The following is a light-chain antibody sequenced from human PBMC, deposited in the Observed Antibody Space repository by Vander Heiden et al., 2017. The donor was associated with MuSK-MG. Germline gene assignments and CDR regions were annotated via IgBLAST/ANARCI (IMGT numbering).Light chain of an antibody. V-gene: IGLV1-44*01. CDR1: RPNIGRNT. CDR2: SNN. J-gene: IGLJ3*02. Sequence: QSVLTQPPSASGTPGQRVTISCSGSRPNIGRNTVHWYQQLPGTAPKLLIYSNNQRPSGVPDRFSGSKSGTSAALAISGLQSEDEADYYCAAWDDSLNGWVFGGGTKLTVL. CDR3: AAWDDSLNGWV.